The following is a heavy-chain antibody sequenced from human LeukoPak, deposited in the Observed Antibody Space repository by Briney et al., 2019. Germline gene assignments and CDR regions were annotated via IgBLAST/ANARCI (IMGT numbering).Heavy chain of an antibody. Sequence: PSETLSLTCTVSGGSIIGYYWNWIRQPPGKGLEWIGEINHYGSTKYSPSLKSRVTISGDTSKNQFSLRLNSVTAADTAVYYCARAYRAHQTFHSYHFFDFWGRGTLVTVSS. J-gene: IGHJ4*02. V-gene: IGHV4-34*01. CDR3: ARAYRAHQTFHSYHFFDF. CDR1: GGSIIGYY. CDR2: INHYGST. D-gene: IGHD5-18*01.